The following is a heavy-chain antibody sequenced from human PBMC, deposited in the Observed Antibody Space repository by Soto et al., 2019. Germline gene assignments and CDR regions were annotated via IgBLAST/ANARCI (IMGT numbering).Heavy chain of an antibody. J-gene: IGHJ6*03. Sequence: EVQLVESGGGLVQPGGSLRLSCVDSGFSFSNYGMHWVRQAPGKGLVWVSHINSDGSSTSYADSVKGRFTISRDNAKNTLYLPVNSLRVEDTAMYYCVRGGFEEYFHDMELWGKGTTVTVAS. CDR2: INSDGSST. CDR1: GFSFSNYG. CDR3: VRGGFEEYFHDMEL. V-gene: IGHV3-74*01. D-gene: IGHD3-10*01.